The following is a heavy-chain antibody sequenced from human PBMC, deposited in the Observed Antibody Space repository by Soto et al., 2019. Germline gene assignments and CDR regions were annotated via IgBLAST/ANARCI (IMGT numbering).Heavy chain of an antibody. Sequence: GGSLRLSCVASGFIFTDYSMTWIRQAPGKGLEWVSYISSSSSYTNYADSVKGRFTISRDNAKNSLYLQMNSLRAEDTAMYYCARRYHDSSGYYYFDYWGQGTQVTVSS. CDR2: ISSSSSYT. V-gene: IGHV3-11*06. CDR3: ARRYHDSSGYYYFDY. CDR1: GFIFTDYS. J-gene: IGHJ4*02. D-gene: IGHD3-22*01.